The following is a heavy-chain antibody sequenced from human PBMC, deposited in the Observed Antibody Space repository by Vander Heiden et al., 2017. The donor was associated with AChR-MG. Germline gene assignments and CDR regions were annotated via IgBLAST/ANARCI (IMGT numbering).Heavy chain of an antibody. CDR1: GYTFTSYD. V-gene: IGHV1-8*01. J-gene: IGHJ4*02. D-gene: IGHD2-2*01. Sequence: QVQLVQSGAEVKKPGASVKVPCKASGYTFTSYDINWVRQATGQGLEWMGWMNPNSGNTGYAQKFQGRVTMTRNTSISTAYMELSSLRSEDTAVYYCASAYCSSTSCYGNFDYWCQGTLVTVSS. CDR3: ASAYCSSTSCYGNFDY. CDR2: MNPNSGNT.